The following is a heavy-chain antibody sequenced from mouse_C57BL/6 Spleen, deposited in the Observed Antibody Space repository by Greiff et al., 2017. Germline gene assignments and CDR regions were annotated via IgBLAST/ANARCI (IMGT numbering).Heavy chain of an antibody. CDR1: GFSLTSYG. D-gene: IGHD1-1*01. J-gene: IGHJ4*01. CDR3: DRRYYGSSYAMDY. Sequence: QVQLKESGPGLVQPSQSLSITCTVSGFSLTSYGVHWVRQSPGKGLEWLGVIWSGGSTDYNAAFISRLSISKDNAKSQVFFKMNSLQADDTAIYYCDRRYYGSSYAMDYWGQGTSVTVSS. V-gene: IGHV2-2*01. CDR2: IWSGGST.